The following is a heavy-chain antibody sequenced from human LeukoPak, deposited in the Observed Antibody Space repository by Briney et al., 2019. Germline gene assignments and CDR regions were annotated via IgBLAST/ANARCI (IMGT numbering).Heavy chain of an antibody. D-gene: IGHD3-22*01. Sequence: PGGSLRLSCAASGFTFSDYYMSWIRQAPGKGLEWVSYISSSGSTIYYADSVKGRFTISRDNAKNSLNLQMNSLRAEDTAVYYCARVVLPYYYDSSGGGAFDIWGQGTMVTVSS. J-gene: IGHJ3*02. CDR3: ARVVLPYYYDSSGGGAFDI. CDR2: ISSSGSTI. CDR1: GFTFSDYY. V-gene: IGHV3-11*01.